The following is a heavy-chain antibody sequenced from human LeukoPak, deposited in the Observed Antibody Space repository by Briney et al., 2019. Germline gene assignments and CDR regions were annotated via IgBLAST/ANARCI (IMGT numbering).Heavy chain of an antibody. CDR3: ARASFNVVFGNWFDP. Sequence: SETLSLTCTVSSGSIGSSSNYWGWIRQAPGKGLEWIGNVYYSGSTFYNPSLKSRVTISVDTSKNQFSLKLRSVTAADTAIYYCARASFNVVFGNWFDPWGQGALVTVSS. J-gene: IGHJ5*02. V-gene: IGHV4-39*01. CDR2: VYYSGST. CDR1: SGSIGSSSNY. D-gene: IGHD2-8*01.